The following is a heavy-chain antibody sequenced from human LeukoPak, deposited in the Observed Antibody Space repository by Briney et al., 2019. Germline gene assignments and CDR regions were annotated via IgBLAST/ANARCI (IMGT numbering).Heavy chain of an antibody. J-gene: IGHJ4*02. D-gene: IGHD3-16*01. Sequence: PSQTLSITCTVSGDSISSGRYYWTWIQQPGGKGLEWIGRIYTSGNTDYNPSHKSRVTISLDTSKSLFSMKLRSVTAADTAVYYCARGLSSFYAFLDYWGQGSLVTVSS. CDR1: GDSISSGRYY. CDR3: ARGLSSFYAFLDY. V-gene: IGHV4-61*02. CDR2: IYTSGNT.